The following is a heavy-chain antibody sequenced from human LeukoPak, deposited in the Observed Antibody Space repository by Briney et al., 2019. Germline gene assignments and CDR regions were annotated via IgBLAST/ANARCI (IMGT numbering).Heavy chain of an antibody. CDR1: SGSLRENY. CDR2: INHSGST. Sequence: SETLSLTCNVSSGSLRENYWSWIRQSPGKGLEWIAEINHSGSTNYNPSLKSRVTISADTSKNQFSLRLSSVTAADTAVYYCARVLTTVAGMTGERNNWFDPWGQGTLVTVSS. D-gene: IGHD6-19*01. J-gene: IGHJ5*02. V-gene: IGHV4-34*01. CDR3: ARVLTTVAGMTGERNNWFDP.